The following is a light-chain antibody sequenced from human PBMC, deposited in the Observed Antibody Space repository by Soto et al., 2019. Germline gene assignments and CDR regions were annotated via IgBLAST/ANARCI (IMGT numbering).Light chain of an antibody. Sequence: EIVFTQSPGTLSLSPGERATLSCRASQSVSSNYLAWYQQTPGQAPRLLIYGASSRATGIPDRFSGSGSGTDFSLTISRLEPEDFAVYYCQHYGNSPITFGQGTRLEIK. CDR1: QSVSSNY. CDR3: QHYGNSPIT. J-gene: IGKJ5*01. V-gene: IGKV3-20*01. CDR2: GAS.